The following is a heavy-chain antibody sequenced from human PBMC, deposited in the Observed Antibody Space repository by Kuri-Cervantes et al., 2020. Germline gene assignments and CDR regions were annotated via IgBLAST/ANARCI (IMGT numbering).Heavy chain of an antibody. CDR1: GFTFSNYA. V-gene: IGHV3-23*01. CDR2: ISGSGHST. D-gene: IGHD1-26*01. J-gene: IGHJ6*03. Sequence: GGSLRLSCSASGFTFSNYAMNWVRQAPGKGLEWXSSISGSGHSTYYADSVKGRFTISRDDSKNTLDLQMNSLKVDDTALYFCAKDGVGLAPHXXYYHYMDDWGKGTTVTVSS. CDR3: AKDGVGLAPHXXYYHYMDD.